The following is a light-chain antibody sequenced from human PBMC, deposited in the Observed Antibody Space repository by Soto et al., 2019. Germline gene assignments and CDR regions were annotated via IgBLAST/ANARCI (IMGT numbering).Light chain of an antibody. CDR2: GTS. CDR3: QQYNNWPHT. CDR1: QSVSSY. Sequence: TQSPGTLSLSPGDRATLSCRASQSVSSYLAWYQQKPGQAPRLLIYGTSTRATGIPARFSGSGSGTEFTLTISSLQSADFAVYYCQQYNNWPHTFGQGTKVDIK. J-gene: IGKJ2*01. V-gene: IGKV3-15*01.